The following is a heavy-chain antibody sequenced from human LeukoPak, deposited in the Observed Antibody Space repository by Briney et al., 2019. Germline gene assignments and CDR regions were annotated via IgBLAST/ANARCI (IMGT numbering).Heavy chain of an antibody. Sequence: SVKVSCKASGGTFSSYAISWVRQAPGQGLEWMGGIIPIFGTANYAQKFQGRVTITADKSTSTAYMELSSLRSEDTAVYYCARAYYYGSGSYSGSLGYWGQGTLVTVSS. CDR1: GGTFSSYA. CDR3: ARAYYYGSGSYSGSLGY. CDR2: IIPIFGTA. V-gene: IGHV1-69*06. D-gene: IGHD3-10*01. J-gene: IGHJ4*02.